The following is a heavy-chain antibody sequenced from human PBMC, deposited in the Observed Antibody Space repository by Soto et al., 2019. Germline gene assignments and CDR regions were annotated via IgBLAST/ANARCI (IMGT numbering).Heavy chain of an antibody. CDR1: GYTFTSYA. J-gene: IGHJ5*02. D-gene: IGHD6-19*01. V-gene: IGHV1-3*01. CDR3: ARDLVAGTFWFDP. Sequence: ASVKVSCKASGYTFTSYAMHWVRQAPGQRLEWMGWINAGNGNTKYSQKFQGRVTITRDTSASTAYMELSSLRSEDTAVYYCARDLVAGTFWFDPWGQGTLVTVSS. CDR2: INAGNGNT.